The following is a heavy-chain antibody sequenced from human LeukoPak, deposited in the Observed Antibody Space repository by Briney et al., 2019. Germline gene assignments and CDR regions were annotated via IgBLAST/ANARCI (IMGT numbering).Heavy chain of an antibody. CDR1: GFTLSSYW. CDR2: VKEDGSEK. Sequence: QPGGSLRLSCAASGFTLSSYWMNWVRQAPGKGLEGVANVKEDGSEKNYVDSVKGRFVISRDNAKNSLYLQMNSLRAEDTAVYYCTREYRSGWYDCWGQGTLVTVSS. CDR3: TREYRSGWYDC. J-gene: IGHJ4*02. V-gene: IGHV3-7*01. D-gene: IGHD6-19*01.